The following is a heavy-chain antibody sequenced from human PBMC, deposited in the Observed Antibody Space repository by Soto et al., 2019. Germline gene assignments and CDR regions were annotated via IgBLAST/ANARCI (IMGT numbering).Heavy chain of an antibody. CDR1: GYSISSGYY. V-gene: IGHV4-38-2*01. CDR3: ARLFYDILPDY. CDR2: IYHSGST. D-gene: IGHD3-9*01. J-gene: IGHJ4*02. Sequence: SETLSLTCAVSGYSISSGYYWGWIRQPPGKGLEWIGSIYHSGSTYYNPSLKSRVTISVDASKNQFSLKLSSVTAADTAVYYCARLFYDILPDYWGQGTLVTVSS.